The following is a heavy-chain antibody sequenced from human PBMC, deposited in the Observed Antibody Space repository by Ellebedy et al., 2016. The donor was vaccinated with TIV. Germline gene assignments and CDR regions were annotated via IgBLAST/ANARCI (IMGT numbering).Heavy chain of an antibody. CDR1: GFTFSGYW. V-gene: IGHV3-7*04. D-gene: IGHD5-24*01. J-gene: IGHJ4*02. CDR2: IKGDGSEK. Sequence: GGSLRLSXAASGFTFSGYWISWVRQAPGKGLEWVANIKGDGSEKYYVDSVKGRFTISRDNAKNSLYLQMNSLRAEDTAVYFCARGEGWIDNWGQGTLVTVSS. CDR3: ARGEGWIDN.